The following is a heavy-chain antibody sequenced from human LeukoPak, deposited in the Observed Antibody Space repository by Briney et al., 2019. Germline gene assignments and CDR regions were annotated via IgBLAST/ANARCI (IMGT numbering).Heavy chain of an antibody. Sequence: GGSLRLSCAVSGFTFNHYGMSWVRQAPGKGLEWVSAISGSGGNTYYADSVKGRFTISRDNSKNTLYLQMSSLTSEDTAMYYCAREGEYYAESGNLIDAADVWGQGTMVIVSA. V-gene: IGHV3-23*01. CDR3: AREGEYYAESGNLIDAADV. CDR1: GFTFNHYG. D-gene: IGHD3-10*01. J-gene: IGHJ3*01. CDR2: ISGSGGNT.